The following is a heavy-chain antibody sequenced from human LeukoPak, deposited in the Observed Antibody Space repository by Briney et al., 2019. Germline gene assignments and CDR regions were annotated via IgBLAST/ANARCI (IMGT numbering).Heavy chain of an antibody. J-gene: IGHJ6*02. Sequence: GGSLRLSCAASGFTFSSFDMHWVRQATGRGLEWVSAICTAGDTYYPGSVKGRFTISRENAKNSLYLQMHSLRAGDTAVYYCARSRPTWDVIDVWGQGTTVTVSS. CDR3: ARSRPTWDVIDV. CDR2: ICTAGDT. CDR1: GFTFSSFD. D-gene: IGHD7-27*01. V-gene: IGHV3-13*01.